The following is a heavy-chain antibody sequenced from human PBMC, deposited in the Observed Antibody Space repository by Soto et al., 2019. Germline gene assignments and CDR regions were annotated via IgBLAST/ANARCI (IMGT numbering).Heavy chain of an antibody. V-gene: IGHV6-1*01. CDR2: TYYRSKWYN. J-gene: IGHJ4*02. D-gene: IGHD1-26*01. CDR3: ARDHSSIVGATSRPFDY. Sequence: SQTLSLTCAISGDSVSSNSAAWNWIRQSPSRGLEWLGRTYYRSKWYNDYAVSVKSRITINPDTSKNQFSLQLNSVTPEDTAVYYCARDHSSIVGATSRPFDYWGQGTLVTVSS. CDR1: GDSVSSNSAA.